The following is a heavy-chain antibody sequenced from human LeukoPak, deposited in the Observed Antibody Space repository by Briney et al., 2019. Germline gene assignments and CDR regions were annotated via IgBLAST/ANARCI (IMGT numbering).Heavy chain of an antibody. Sequence: SETLSLTCTVSGGSISSYYWSCIRQPPGKGLEWIGYIYYSGSTNYNPSLKSRVTISVDTSKNQFSLKLSSVTAADTAVYYCARVYADYVDYYYYYMDVWGKGTTVTVSS. V-gene: IGHV4-59*01. CDR2: IYYSGST. CDR1: GGSISSYY. J-gene: IGHJ6*03. CDR3: ARVYADYVDYYYYYMDV. D-gene: IGHD4-17*01.